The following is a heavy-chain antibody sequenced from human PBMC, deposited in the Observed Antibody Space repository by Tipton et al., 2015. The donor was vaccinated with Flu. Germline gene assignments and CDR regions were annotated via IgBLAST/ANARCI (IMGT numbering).Heavy chain of an antibody. J-gene: IGHJ4*02. Sequence: TLSLTCTVSGGSISSYYWSWIRQPPGKGLEWIGYIYYSGSTNYNPSLKSRVTISVDTSKNQFSLKLSPVTAADTAVYYCARVAGGVPVYYFDYWGQGTLVTVSS. CDR1: GGSISSYY. CDR3: ARVAGGVPVYYFDY. V-gene: IGHV4-59*01. CDR2: IYYSGST. D-gene: IGHD1-14*01.